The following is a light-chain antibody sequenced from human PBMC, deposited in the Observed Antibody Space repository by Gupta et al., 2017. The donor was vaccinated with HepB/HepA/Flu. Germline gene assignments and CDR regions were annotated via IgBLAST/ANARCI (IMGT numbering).Light chain of an antibody. CDR2: DVS. J-gene: IGLJ2*01. CDR3: SSFTSSNTVI. Sequence: QSALTQPAPGSGSPGQSITTSSTGTSSDVGGYKYVSWYQKHPGKVPKVMIYDVSSRPSGISKRFSGSKSGNTASLTISGLQAEDEADYYCSSFTSSNTVIFGGGTKLTVL. CDR1: SSDVGGYKY. V-gene: IGLV2-14*01.